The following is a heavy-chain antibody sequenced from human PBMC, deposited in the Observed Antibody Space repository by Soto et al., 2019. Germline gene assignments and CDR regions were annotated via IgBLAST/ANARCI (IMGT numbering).Heavy chain of an antibody. CDR2: INTGNGNT. CDR3: ARPKDYDDCLDF. Sequence: QAQLVQSGAEVQKPGASVKVSCKASGYAFTRFTIHWVRQAPGQRLEWMGSINTGNGNTRFLQKFQGRVTFTRDTSANTAYMELSSLISEDTAVYYCARPKDYDDCLDFWGQGTLVTVSS. D-gene: IGHD3-22*01. V-gene: IGHV1-3*04. J-gene: IGHJ4*02. CDR1: GYAFTRFT.